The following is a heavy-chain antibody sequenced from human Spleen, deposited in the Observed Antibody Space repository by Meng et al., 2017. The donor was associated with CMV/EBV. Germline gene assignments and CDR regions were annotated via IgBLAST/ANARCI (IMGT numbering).Heavy chain of an antibody. V-gene: IGHV3-30*02. CDR2: IRYDGSNK. Sequence: GESLKISCAASGFTIRTYGMHWVRQAPGKGLEWVAFIRYDGSNKYYADSVKGRFTISRDNSKNTLYLQMNSLRAEDTAVYYCAKDPGYKDYWGQGTLVTVSS. CDR3: AKDPGYKDY. J-gene: IGHJ4*02. CDR1: GFTIRTYG. D-gene: IGHD1-14*01.